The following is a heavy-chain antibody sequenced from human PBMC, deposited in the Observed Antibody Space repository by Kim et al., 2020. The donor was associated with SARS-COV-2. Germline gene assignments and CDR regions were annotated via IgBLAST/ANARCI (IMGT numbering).Heavy chain of an antibody. J-gene: IGHJ4*02. V-gene: IGHV1-69*13. CDR2: IIPIFGTA. CDR1: GGTFSSYA. D-gene: IGHD6-13*01. CDR3: ARDHSSSWSFPAYYFDY. Sequence: SVKVSCKASGGTFSSYAISWVRQAPGQGLEWMGGIIPIFGTANYAQKFQGRVTITADESTSTAYMELSSLRSEDTAVYYCARDHSSSWSFPAYYFDYWAREPWSPSPQ.